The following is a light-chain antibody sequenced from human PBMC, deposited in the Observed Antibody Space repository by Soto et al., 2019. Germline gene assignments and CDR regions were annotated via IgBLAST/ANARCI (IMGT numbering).Light chain of an antibody. CDR3: RSYAGRKYAV. J-gene: IGLJ7*01. CDR2: EVN. Sequence: QSALTQPPSASGSPGQSVTISCTGTGSDVGGYNYVSWYQQHPGKAPQLMIYEVNNRPSGVPDRFSGSKSGNTTSLTVSGVQAEDEADYYCRSYAGRKYAVFGGGTQLTVL. V-gene: IGLV2-8*01. CDR1: GSDVGGYNY.